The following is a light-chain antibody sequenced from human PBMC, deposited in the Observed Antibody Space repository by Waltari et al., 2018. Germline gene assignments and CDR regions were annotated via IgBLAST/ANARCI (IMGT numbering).Light chain of an antibody. Sequence: EIVLTQSPATLSLSPGERATLPCRASQSVGTSLAWYQHIPGQAPRLLISYASNRASDISPRFSGSGSGTDFSLTISGLDPEDYAVYYCQQGVTFGGGTRVEIK. CDR2: YAS. CDR1: QSVGTS. CDR3: QQGVT. V-gene: IGKV3-11*01. J-gene: IGKJ4*01.